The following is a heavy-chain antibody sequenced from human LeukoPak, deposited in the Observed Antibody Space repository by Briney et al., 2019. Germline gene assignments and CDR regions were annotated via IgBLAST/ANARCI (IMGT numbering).Heavy chain of an antibody. Sequence: GGSLRLSCAASGFTFSSYSMNWVRQAPGKGLEWVSSISSSSSYIYYADSVKGRFTISRDNAKNSLYLQMNSLRAEDTAVYYCARDPTKGGYYYYYMDVWGKGTTVTVSS. CDR2: ISSSSSYI. CDR3: ARDPTKGGYYYYYMDV. D-gene: IGHD1-26*01. CDR1: GFTFSSYS. J-gene: IGHJ6*03. V-gene: IGHV3-21*01.